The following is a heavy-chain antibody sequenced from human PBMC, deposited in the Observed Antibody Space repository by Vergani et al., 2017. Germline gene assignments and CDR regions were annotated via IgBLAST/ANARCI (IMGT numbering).Heavy chain of an antibody. CDR1: GGTFSSYA. D-gene: IGHD2-2*01. J-gene: IGHJ4*02. Sequence: QVQLVQSGAEVKKPGSSVKVSCKASGGTFSSYAISWVRQAPGQGLEWMGRIIPIFGTANYAQKFQGRVTITADESTSTAYMELSSLRSEDTAVYYCAGSYCSSTSCYASGYFDYWGQGTLVTVSS. V-gene: IGHV1-69*13. CDR2: IIPIFGTA. CDR3: AGSYCSSTSCYASGYFDY.